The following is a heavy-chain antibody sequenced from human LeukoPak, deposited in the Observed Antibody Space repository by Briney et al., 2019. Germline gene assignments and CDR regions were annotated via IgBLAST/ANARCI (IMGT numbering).Heavy chain of an antibody. CDR1: GFTVSSNY. CDR3: ARVAQEYYDFWSGYRDAFDI. Sequence: GGSLRLSCAASGFTVSSNYMSWVRQAPGKGLEWVSVIYSGGSTYYADSVKGRFTISRDNSKNTLYLQMNSLRAEDTAVYYCARVAQEYYDFWSGYRDAFDIWGQGNPSHRL. J-gene: IGHJ3*02. V-gene: IGHV3-66*02. CDR2: IYSGGST. D-gene: IGHD3-3*01.